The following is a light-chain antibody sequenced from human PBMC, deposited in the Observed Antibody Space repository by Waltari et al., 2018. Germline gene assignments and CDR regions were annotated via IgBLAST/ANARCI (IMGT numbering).Light chain of an antibody. J-gene: IGLJ3*02. CDR2: EAT. CDR3: CSYADSNTWV. CDR1: SSDFGHYNL. V-gene: IGLV2-23*01. Sequence: QSALTQPASVSGSPGQSITISCTGTSSDFGHYNLVSWYQRHTGKPPKLIIYEATKRPSEISNPFSASNSGNTASLTISGLQAEDEADYFCCSYADSNTWVFGGGTRLTVL.